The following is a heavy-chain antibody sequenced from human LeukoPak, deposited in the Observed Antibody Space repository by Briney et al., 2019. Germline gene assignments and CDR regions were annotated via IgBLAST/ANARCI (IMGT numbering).Heavy chain of an antibody. V-gene: IGHV4-39*01. CDR3: AKSGGYGLIDY. CDR2: IYDSGST. CDR1: GASISGSGYY. D-gene: IGHD1-26*01. Sequence: PSETLSLTCTVSGASISGSGYYWGWIRQPPGKGLEWIGNIYDSGSTYYNASLQSQVTISIDTSKNQFSLRLSSVTAAATAMYYCAKSGGYGLIDYWGQGTLVTVSS. J-gene: IGHJ4*02.